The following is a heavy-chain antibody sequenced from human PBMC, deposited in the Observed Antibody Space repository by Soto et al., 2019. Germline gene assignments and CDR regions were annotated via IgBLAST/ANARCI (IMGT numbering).Heavy chain of an antibody. CDR3: AGDKGGGVLEIYYASEFDP. CDR1: GFTFSRYW. D-gene: IGHD2-8*01. Sequence: VGSLRLSCAASGFTFSRYWMHWVRQAPGKGLVWVSRINSDGSSTAYADSVKGRFTISRDNAKNTLYLHMKSLRVDDTAMYFCAGDKGGGVLEIYYASEFDPWGQGTLVTVSS. J-gene: IGHJ5*02. CDR2: INSDGSST. V-gene: IGHV3-74*01.